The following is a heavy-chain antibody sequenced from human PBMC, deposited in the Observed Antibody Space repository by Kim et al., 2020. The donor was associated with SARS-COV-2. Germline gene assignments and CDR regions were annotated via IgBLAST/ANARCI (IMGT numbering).Heavy chain of an antibody. D-gene: IGHD3-10*01. CDR2: VYYSGAT. J-gene: IGHJ3*02. CDR1: GGSVSDSNYY. CDR3: ARSYSGPFDI. V-gene: IGHV4-39*01. Sequence: SETLSLTCTVSGGSVSDSNYYWVWIRQAPGKGLEGIGTVYYSGATSSNPSPKRRVTMSVDTAKKPFSLRLSSATASDTAVYYCARSYSGPFDIWGQGTMVTVSS.